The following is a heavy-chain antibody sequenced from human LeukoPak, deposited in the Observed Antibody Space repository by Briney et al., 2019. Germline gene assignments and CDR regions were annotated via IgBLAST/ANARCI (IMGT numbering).Heavy chain of an antibody. V-gene: IGHV4-34*01. CDR3: AGGGELVVVPAAIPLRDYYYYMDV. D-gene: IGHD2-2*01. J-gene: IGHJ6*03. CDR1: GGSLSGYY. CDR2: IYYSGST. Sequence: SETLSLTCAVYGGSLSGYYWSWIRQPPGKGLEWIGSIYYSGSTYYNPSLKSRVTISVDTSKNQFSLKLSSVTAADTAVYYCAGGGELVVVPAAIPLRDYYYYMDVWGKGTTVTVSS.